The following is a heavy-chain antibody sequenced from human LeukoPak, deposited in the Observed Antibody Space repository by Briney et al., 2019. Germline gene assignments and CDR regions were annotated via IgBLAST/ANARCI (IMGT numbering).Heavy chain of an antibody. CDR1: GYSISSDYY. CDR3: ARCEIAAAGRSGGNWFDP. D-gene: IGHD6-13*01. CDR2: NYYSERT. V-gene: IGHV4-38-2*02. Sequence: PSETLSLTCTVSGYSISSDYYWGWIRQPPGKGLGGIGSNYYSERTYYNPSLKSRVTISVDTSKNQYPLKLSSVTAADTAVYYCARCEIAAAGRSGGNWFDPWGQGTLVTVSS. J-gene: IGHJ5*02.